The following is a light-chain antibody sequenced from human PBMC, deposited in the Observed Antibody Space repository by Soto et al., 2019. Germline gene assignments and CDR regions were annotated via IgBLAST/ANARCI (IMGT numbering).Light chain of an antibody. CDR3: SSYTSSSTPLV. V-gene: IGLV2-14*01. J-gene: IGLJ3*02. Sequence: QSVLTQPASVSGSPGQSITISCTGTSSDVGGYNYVSWYQQHPGKAPKLMIYEVSNRPSGVSNRFSGSKSGNTASLTISGLQAEDEAAYYCSSYTSSSTPLVFGGGTKLTVL. CDR1: SSDVGGYNY. CDR2: EVS.